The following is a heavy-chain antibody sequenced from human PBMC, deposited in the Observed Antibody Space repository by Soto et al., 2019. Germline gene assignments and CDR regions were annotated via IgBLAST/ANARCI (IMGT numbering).Heavy chain of an antibody. Sequence: GGSLRLSCAASGFTFKNYYMMWVRQAPGKGLEWVANIKEDGSEGHYVDSVKGRFTVSRDNTQNSLYLQMDSLRVEDTAVYYCARQGYRGSGTTSTTFDSWGQGTLVTVSS. CDR2: IKEDGSEG. CDR3: ARQGYRGSGTTSTTFDS. CDR1: GFTFKNYY. J-gene: IGHJ4*02. V-gene: IGHV3-7*03. D-gene: IGHD1-7*01.